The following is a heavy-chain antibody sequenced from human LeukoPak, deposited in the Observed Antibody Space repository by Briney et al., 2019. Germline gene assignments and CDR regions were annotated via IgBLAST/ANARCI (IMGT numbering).Heavy chain of an antibody. V-gene: IGHV4-34*01. Sequence: SETLPLTCAVYGGSFSGYYWSWIRQPPGKGLEWIGEINHSGSTNYNPSLKSRVTISVDTSKNQFSLKLSSVTAADTAVYYCAREIPDIVVVPAAIGWFDPWGQGTLVTVSS. D-gene: IGHD2-2*02. J-gene: IGHJ5*02. CDR3: AREIPDIVVVPAAIGWFDP. CDR2: INHSGST. CDR1: GGSFSGYY.